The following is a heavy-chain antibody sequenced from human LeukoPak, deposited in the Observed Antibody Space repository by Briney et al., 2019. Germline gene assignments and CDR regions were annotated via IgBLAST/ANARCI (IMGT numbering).Heavy chain of an antibody. D-gene: IGHD3-10*01. CDR1: GGSINSSSHF. Sequence: PSQTLSLTCTVSGGSINSSSHFGGWIRQPPGKGLEWIGAVFHSGITSYNPSLRSRVTISVDTSKNQFSLNLTSVTAADTAVYYCARQGITLIRGVKQYYFDYWGPGALVTVSS. CDR2: VFHSGIT. CDR3: ARQGITLIRGVKQYYFDY. J-gene: IGHJ4*02. V-gene: IGHV4-39*01.